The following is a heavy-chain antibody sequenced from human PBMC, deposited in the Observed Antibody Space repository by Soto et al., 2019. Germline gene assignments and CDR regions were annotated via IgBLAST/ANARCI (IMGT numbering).Heavy chain of an antibody. CDR3: ARAYYDSSGYYRFYFDY. CDR2: IYPGDSDT. J-gene: IGHJ4*02. CDR1: GYSFTSYW. D-gene: IGHD3-22*01. Sequence: PGESLKISCKGSGYSFTSYWIGWVRQMPRKGLEWMGIIYPGDSDTRYSPSFQGQVTISADKSISTAYLQWSSLKASDTAMYYCARAYYDSSGYYRFYFDYWGQGTLVTVSS. V-gene: IGHV5-51*01.